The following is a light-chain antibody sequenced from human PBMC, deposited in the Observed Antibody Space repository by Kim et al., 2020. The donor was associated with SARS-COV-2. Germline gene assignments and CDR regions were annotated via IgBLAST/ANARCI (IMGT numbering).Light chain of an antibody. CDR3: QQANRVPHT. J-gene: IGKJ4*01. CDR2: AAS. V-gene: IGKV1-12*01. Sequence: DIQMTQSPSSVSASVGDRVTITCRASQSISNWLAWYEQKPGKAPNLLIYAASSLQSGVPSRFSGSGSGTDFTLTISNLQPEDSATYYCQQANRVPHTFGGGTKVDIK. CDR1: QSISNW.